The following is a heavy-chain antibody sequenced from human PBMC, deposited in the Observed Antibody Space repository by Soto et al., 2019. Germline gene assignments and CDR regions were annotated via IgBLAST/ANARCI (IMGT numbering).Heavy chain of an antibody. CDR1: GYTFTSYG. Sequence: QVQLVQSGAEVKKPGASVKVSCKASGYTFTSYGISWVRQAPGQGLEWMGWISAYNGNTNYAQKLSGRVTMTTTTSTSTAYMELTTLTSDDTAVDCSALDAAVGLFDIWGQGTLVTVSS. V-gene: IGHV1-18*01. CDR3: ALDAAVGLFDI. CDR2: ISAYNGNT. D-gene: IGHD1-26*01. J-gene: IGHJ4*02.